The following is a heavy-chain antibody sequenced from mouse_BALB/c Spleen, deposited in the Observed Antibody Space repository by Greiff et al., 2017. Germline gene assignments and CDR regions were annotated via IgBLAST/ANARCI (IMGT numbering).Heavy chain of an antibody. Sequence: VQLQESGAELAKPGASVKMSCKASGYTFTSYWMHWVKQRPGQGLEWIGYINPSTGYTEYNQKFKDKATLTADKSSSTAYMQLSSLTSEDSAVYYCARKITTVVDYWGQGTTLTVSS. CDR1: GYTFTSYW. J-gene: IGHJ2*01. CDR2: INPSTGYT. D-gene: IGHD1-1*01. CDR3: ARKITTVVDY. V-gene: IGHV1-7*01.